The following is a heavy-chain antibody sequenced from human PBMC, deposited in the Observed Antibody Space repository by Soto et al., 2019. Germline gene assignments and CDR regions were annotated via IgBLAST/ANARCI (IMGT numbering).Heavy chain of an antibody. J-gene: IGHJ4*02. CDR3: ARVSRGYYYDSSGYIDY. CDR2: IYYSGST. V-gene: IGHV4-59*01. D-gene: IGHD3-22*01. Sequence: LSLTCTVSGGSISSYYWSWIRQPPGKGLEWIGYIYYSGSTNYNPSLKSRVTISVDTSKNQFSLKLSSVTAADTAVYYCARVSRGYYYDSSGYIDYWGQGTLVTVSS. CDR1: GGSISSYY.